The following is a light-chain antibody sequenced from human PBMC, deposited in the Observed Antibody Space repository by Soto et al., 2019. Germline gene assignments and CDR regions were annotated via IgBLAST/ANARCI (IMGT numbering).Light chain of an antibody. V-gene: IGKV1D-8*03. CDR3: QQYGSSPRT. J-gene: IGKJ1*01. Sequence: VILMTQSPSLLAASTGDRVTISCRMSQGISSYLAWYQQKPGKAPELLIYAASTLQSGVPSRFSGSGSGTDFTLTISRMEPEDFAVHCCQQYGSSPRTFGQATKVDIK. CDR1: QGISSY. CDR2: AAS.